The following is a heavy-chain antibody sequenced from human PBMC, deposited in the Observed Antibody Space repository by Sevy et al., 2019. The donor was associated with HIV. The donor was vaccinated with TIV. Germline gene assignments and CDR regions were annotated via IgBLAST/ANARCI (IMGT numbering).Heavy chain of an antibody. Sequence: GGSLRLSCAASGFTFSSYEMNWVRQAPGKGLEWVSYISSSGSTIYYADSVKGRFTISRDNAKNSLYLQMNSLRAEDTAVYYCARVSPPQQWLNLYYYYGMDVWGQGTTVTVSS. CDR2: ISSSGSTI. CDR3: ARVSPPQQWLNLYYYYGMDV. D-gene: IGHD6-19*01. CDR1: GFTFSSYE. J-gene: IGHJ6*02. V-gene: IGHV3-48*03.